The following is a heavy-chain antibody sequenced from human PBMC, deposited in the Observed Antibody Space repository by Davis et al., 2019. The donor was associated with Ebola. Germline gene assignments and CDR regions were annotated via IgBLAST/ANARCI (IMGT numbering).Heavy chain of an antibody. CDR1: GGTFSSYA. D-gene: IGHD3-22*01. J-gene: IGHJ4*02. V-gene: IGHV1-69*04. CDR2: IIPILGIA. Sequence: SVKVSCKASGGTFSSYAISWVRQAPGQGLEWMGRIIPILGIANYAQKLQGRVTMTTDTSTSTAYMELRSLRSDDTAVYYCARIYYYDSSGPDYWGQGTLVTVSS. CDR3: ARIYYYDSSGPDY.